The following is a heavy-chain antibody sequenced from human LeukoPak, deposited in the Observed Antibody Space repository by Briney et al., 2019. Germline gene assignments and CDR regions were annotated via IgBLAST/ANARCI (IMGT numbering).Heavy chain of an antibody. CDR3: AKDPYGGSYGMDV. V-gene: IGHV3-48*03. D-gene: IGHD4-23*01. Sequence: GGSLRLSCAASGFTFSSYEMNWVRQAPGKGLEWVSYISFSGSTIYYADSVKGRFTISRDNSKNTLYLQMNSLRAEDTAVYYCAKDPYGGSYGMDVWGQGTTVTVSS. CDR2: ISFSGSTI. J-gene: IGHJ6*02. CDR1: GFTFSSYE.